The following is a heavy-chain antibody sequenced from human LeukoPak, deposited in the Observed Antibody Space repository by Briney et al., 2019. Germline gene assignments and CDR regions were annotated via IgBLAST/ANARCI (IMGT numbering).Heavy chain of an antibody. D-gene: IGHD3-22*01. V-gene: IGHV3-11*01. CDR2: ISSSGNTI. Sequence: GGSLRLSCAVSGFTSSDYYMNWIRQAPGKGLEWVSYISSSGNTIYYADSVKGRFTISRDSAKNSLFLQMNSLRADDTALYYCAKGGSGYFLDLWGQGTLVTVSS. CDR3: AKGGSGYFLDL. J-gene: IGHJ5*02. CDR1: GFTSSDYY.